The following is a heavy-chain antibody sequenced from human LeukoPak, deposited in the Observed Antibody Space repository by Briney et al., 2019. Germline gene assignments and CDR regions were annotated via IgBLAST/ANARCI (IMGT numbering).Heavy chain of an antibody. D-gene: IGHD1-26*01. J-gene: IGHJ4*02. Sequence: SVKVSCKASGGTFTSYPISWVRQAPGQGLKWMGGIIPIFGTANYAQEFQGRVTITADESTSTAYMELSSLRSEDTAVYYCARGGGSYYVSDYWGQGTLVTVSS. CDR1: GGTFTSYP. V-gene: IGHV1-69*13. CDR3: ARGGGSYYVSDY. CDR2: IIPIFGTA.